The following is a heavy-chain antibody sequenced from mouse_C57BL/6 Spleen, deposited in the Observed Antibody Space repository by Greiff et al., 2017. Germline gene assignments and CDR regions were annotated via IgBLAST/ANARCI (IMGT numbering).Heavy chain of an antibody. D-gene: IGHD2-5*01. V-gene: IGHV1-64*01. CDR2: IHPNSGST. J-gene: IGHJ2*01. CDR3: ARENSNYGSDY. Sequence: VQLQQPGAELVKPGASVKLSCKASGYTFTSYWMHWVKQRPGQGLEWIGMIHPNSGSTNYNEKFKSKATLTVDKSSSTAYMQLSSLTSEDSAVXYCARENSNYGSDYWGQGTTLTVSS. CDR1: GYTFTSYW.